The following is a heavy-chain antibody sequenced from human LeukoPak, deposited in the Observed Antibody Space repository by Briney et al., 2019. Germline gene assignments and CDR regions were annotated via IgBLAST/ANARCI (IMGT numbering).Heavy chain of an antibody. V-gene: IGHV4-38-2*02. J-gene: IGHJ5*02. CDR3: ERDGPVEISVVVPAARFWVDP. CDR2: IYHSGST. Sequence: SETLSLTCAVSGYSISSGYYCGWIRQPPGKGLEWIGGIYHSGSTYYNPSLKSRVTISVDTSKNQFSLKLSSVTAADTAVYYCERDGPVEISVVVPAARFWVDPWGQGTLVTVSS. D-gene: IGHD2-2*01. CDR1: GYSISSGYY.